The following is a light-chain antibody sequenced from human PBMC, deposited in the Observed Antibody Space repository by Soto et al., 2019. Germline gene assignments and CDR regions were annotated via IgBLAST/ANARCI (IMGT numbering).Light chain of an antibody. J-gene: IGLJ1*01. CDR3: KSFTTSDTYV. Sequence: QSLVTQPASLSGSLGKSTTISCTGTSGDVGAYNYVSWCLQYPVKAPKLVIFDVSFRPSGVSNRFSGSKSGNTASLTISGLQAEDEADYYCKSFTTSDTYVFGTGT. CDR2: DVS. V-gene: IGLV2-14*01. CDR1: SGDVGAYNY.